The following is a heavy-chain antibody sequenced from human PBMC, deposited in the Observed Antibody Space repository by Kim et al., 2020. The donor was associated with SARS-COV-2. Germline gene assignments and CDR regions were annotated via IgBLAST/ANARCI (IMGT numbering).Heavy chain of an antibody. Sequence: SETLSLTCAVYGGSFSGYYWSWIRQPPGKGLEWIGEINHSGSTNYNPSLKSRVTISVDTSKNQFSLKLSSVTAADTAVYYCARSLYRVLRYGMDVWGQGTTVTVSS. CDR2: INHSGST. V-gene: IGHV4-34*01. D-gene: IGHD3-16*01. CDR3: ARSLYRVLRYGMDV. J-gene: IGHJ6*02. CDR1: GGSFSGYY.